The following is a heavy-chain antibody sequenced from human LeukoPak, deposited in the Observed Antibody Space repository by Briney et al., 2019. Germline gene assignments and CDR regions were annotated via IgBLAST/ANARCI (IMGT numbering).Heavy chain of an antibody. CDR2: ISYDGSNK. CDR1: GFTFSSYA. D-gene: IGHD5-24*01. CDR3: AKDRHPARTDGYYFEH. V-gene: IGHV3-30*01. J-gene: IGHJ4*02. Sequence: GGSLRLSCAASGFTFSSYAMHWVRQAPGKGLEWVAVISYDGSNKYYADSVKGRFTISRDNSKNTLYLQMNSLRPEDTAVYYCAKDRHPARTDGYYFEHWGQGTLVTVSS.